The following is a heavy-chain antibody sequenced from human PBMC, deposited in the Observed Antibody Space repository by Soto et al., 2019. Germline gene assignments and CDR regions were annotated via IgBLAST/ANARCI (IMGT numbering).Heavy chain of an antibody. CDR2: ISGSGGST. CDR3: AKVVFVLVVYGSFAY. Sequence: PGGSLRLSCAASGFTFSSYAMSWVRQAPGKGLEWVSAISGSGGSTYYADSVKGRFTISRDNSKNTLYLQMNSLRAEDTAVYYCAKVVFVLVVYGSFAYGGQGPLVTVSS. J-gene: IGHJ4*02. CDR1: GFTFSSYA. D-gene: IGHD2-8*01. V-gene: IGHV3-23*01.